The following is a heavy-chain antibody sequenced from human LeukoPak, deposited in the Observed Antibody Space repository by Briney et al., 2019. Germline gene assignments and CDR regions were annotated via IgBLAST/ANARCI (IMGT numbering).Heavy chain of an antibody. CDR1: GGSISSHY. J-gene: IGHJ6*03. CDR3: ARGVYDFWSGYYYYYYMDV. Sequence: PSETLPLTCTVSGGSISSHYWSWIRQPPGKGLEWIGYIYYSGSTNYNPSLKSRVTISVDTSKNQFSLKLSSVTAADTAVYYCARGVYDFWSGYYYYYYMDVWGKGTTVTVSS. CDR2: IYYSGST. V-gene: IGHV4-59*11. D-gene: IGHD3-3*01.